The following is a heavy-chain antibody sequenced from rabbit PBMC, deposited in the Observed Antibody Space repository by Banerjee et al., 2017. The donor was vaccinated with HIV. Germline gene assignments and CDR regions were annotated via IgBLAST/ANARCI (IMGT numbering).Heavy chain of an antibody. CDR2: INSGSGNI. Sequence: QEQLVESGGGLVQPGGSLKLSCKASGFFSDNYAMCWVRQAPGKGLEWIGCINSGSGNIWYANWAKGRFTISKTSSTTVTLQMTSLTAADTATYFCARWSESDFYGNLWGQGTLVTVS. D-gene: IGHD2-1*01. CDR3: ARWSESDFYGNL. V-gene: IGHV1S45*01. J-gene: IGHJ4*01. CDR1: GFFSDNYA.